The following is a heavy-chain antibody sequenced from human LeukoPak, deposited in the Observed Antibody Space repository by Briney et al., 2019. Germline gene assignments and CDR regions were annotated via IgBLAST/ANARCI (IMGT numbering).Heavy chain of an antibody. V-gene: IGHV4-59*12. D-gene: IGHD2-8*01. CDR3: ARACYYAMGPPYYFEY. CDR2: IYYSGST. J-gene: IGHJ4*02. Sequence: SETLTLTCTVSGGSISSYYWSWIRQPPGKGLEWIGYIYYSGSTNYNPSLKSRVTISIDTSKNQFSLQLSSVTAADTAVYYCARACYYAMGPPYYFEYWGQGTLVTVSS. CDR1: GGSISSYY.